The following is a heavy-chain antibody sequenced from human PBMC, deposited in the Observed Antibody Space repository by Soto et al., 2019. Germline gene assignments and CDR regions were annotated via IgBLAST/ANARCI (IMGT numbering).Heavy chain of an antibody. CDR2: IHYSGRT. Sequence: SSETLSLTCSVSGGSITSGAYYWTWIRQHPGKGLEWIAYIHYSGRTYYNPSLKSRVTISVDTSNNQFSLKPSSVTAADTAVYYCARYYFDSSGYSNWFDPWGQGTLVTVSS. D-gene: IGHD3-22*01. V-gene: IGHV4-31*03. CDR1: GGSITSGAYY. CDR3: ARYYFDSSGYSNWFDP. J-gene: IGHJ5*02.